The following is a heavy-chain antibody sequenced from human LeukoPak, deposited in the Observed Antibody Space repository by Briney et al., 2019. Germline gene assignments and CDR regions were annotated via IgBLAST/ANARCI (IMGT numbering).Heavy chain of an antibody. CDR3: AGDNMVYAMGNWFDP. J-gene: IGHJ5*02. D-gene: IGHD2-8*01. V-gene: IGHV3-30*04. CDR2: ISFDGTDA. CDR1: GFTFSSYA. Sequence: GTSLRLSCAASGFTFSSYAIHWVRQAPGKGLEWVAVISFDGTDAFYADSVKGRFTISRDNSKNTLYLQMNSLRAEDTAVYYCAGDNMVYAMGNWFDPWGQGTLVTVSS.